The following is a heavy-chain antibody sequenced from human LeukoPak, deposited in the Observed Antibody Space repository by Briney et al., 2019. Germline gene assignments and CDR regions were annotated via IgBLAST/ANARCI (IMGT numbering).Heavy chain of an antibody. D-gene: IGHD6-13*01. J-gene: IGHJ4*02. Sequence: SETLSLTCTVSGGSITSYYWIWIRQTPGKGLEWIGSIYYSGSTSYNPSLKSRVTISVDTSKNQFSLKVTSVTAADTAVYYCARGFIGSSSWYFDYWGQGTLVTVSS. CDR2: IYYSGST. CDR1: GGSITSYY. CDR3: ARGFIGSSSWYFDY. V-gene: IGHV4-59*01.